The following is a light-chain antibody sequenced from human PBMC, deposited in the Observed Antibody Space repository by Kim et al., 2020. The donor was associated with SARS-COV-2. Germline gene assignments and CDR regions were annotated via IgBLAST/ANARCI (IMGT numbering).Light chain of an antibody. J-gene: IGLJ3*02. CDR3: QAWDSSTWV. Sequence: VSPVKTASITCSGDKLGDKYACWYQQKPGQSPVLVIYQDSKRPSGIPERFSGSNSGNTATLTISGTQAMDEADYYCQAWDSSTWVFGGGTQLTVL. CDR2: QDS. V-gene: IGLV3-1*01. CDR1: KLGDKY.